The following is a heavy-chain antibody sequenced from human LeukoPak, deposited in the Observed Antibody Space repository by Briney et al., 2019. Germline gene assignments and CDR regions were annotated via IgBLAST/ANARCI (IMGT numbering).Heavy chain of an antibody. Sequence: PGGSLRLSCAASDFSLSSFWMSWVRQAPGKGLEWVSEISGSGGSTDYADSVKGRSTISRDNFKNTLHLQMNSLRAEDTALYYCAKAVSSGGSHYSAVDYWGQGTLVTVSS. D-gene: IGHD2-15*01. V-gene: IGHV3-23*01. J-gene: IGHJ4*02. CDR1: DFSLSSFW. CDR2: ISGSGGST. CDR3: AKAVSSGGSHYSAVDY.